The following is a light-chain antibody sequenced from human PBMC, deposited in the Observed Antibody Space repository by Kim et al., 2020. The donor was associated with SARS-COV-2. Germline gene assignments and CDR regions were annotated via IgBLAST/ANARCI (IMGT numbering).Light chain of an antibody. CDR3: QQTYITPRT. Sequence: ASVGDRVTIPCRASQSISNYLTWYQQKPGQAPKLLIFAASSLQSGVPSRFSGSGSGTDFTLTISSLQPEDFATYYCQQTYITPRTFGQGTKLEI. J-gene: IGKJ2*01. V-gene: IGKV1-39*01. CDR2: AAS. CDR1: QSISNY.